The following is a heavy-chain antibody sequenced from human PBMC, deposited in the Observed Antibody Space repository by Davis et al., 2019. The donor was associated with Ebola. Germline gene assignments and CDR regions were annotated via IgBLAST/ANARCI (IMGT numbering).Heavy chain of an antibody. J-gene: IGHJ4*02. CDR1: GYTFTGYY. D-gene: IGHD1-26*01. CDR3: ARESYYRWELLDY. CDR2: INPNSGGT. V-gene: IGHV1-2*06. Sequence: ASVKVSCKASGYTFTGYYMHWVRQAPGQGLEWMGRINPNSGGTNYAQKLQGRVTMTTDTSTSTAYMELRSLRSDDTAVYYCARESYYRWELLDYWGQGTLVTVSS.